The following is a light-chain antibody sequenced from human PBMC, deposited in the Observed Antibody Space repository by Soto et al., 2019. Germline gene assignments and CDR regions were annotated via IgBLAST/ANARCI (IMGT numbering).Light chain of an antibody. J-gene: IGLJ2*01. V-gene: IGLV2-14*01. CDR1: SSDVGSYNY. CDR2: EVT. CDR3: SSYTGSSTPVV. Sequence: QSALTQPASVSGSPGQSITISCTGTSSDVGSYNYVSWYQQHPGKAPKLMIYEVTNRSSGVSNRFSGSKSGNTASLTISGIQAEDEAHYYCSSYTGSSTPVVFGGGTKLTVL.